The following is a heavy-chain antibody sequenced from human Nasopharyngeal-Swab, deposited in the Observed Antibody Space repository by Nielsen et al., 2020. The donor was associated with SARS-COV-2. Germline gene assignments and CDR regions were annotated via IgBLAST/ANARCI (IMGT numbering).Heavy chain of an antibody. J-gene: IGHJ6*02. CDR2: IYTSGST. D-gene: IGHD2-2*01. V-gene: IGHV4-61*02. CDR1: GGSISSGSYY. Sequence: SETLSLTCTVSGGSISSGSYYWSWIRQPAGKGLEWIGRIYTSGSTNYNLSLKSRVTISVDTSKNQFSLKLSSVTAADTAVYYCARGRVVPAASRYGMDVWGQGTTVTVSS. CDR3: ARGRVVPAASRYGMDV.